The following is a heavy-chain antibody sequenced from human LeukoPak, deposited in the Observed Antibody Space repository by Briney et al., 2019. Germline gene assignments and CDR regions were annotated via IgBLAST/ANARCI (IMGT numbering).Heavy chain of an antibody. CDR3: ARLLSDSASGPDY. V-gene: IGHV4-39*01. CDR2: IYYSGST. CDR1: GDFISTSIASY. D-gene: IGHD2-21*02. J-gene: IGHJ4*02. Sequence: SSETLSLTCSVSGDFISTSIASYWGWIRQPPGKGLEWIGSIYYSGSTYYNPSLKSRVTISVDTSKNQFSLKLTSVTAADTAVYYCARLLSDSASGPDYWGQGTLVTVSS.